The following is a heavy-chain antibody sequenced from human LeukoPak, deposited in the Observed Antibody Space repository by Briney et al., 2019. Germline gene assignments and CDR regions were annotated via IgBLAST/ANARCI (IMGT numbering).Heavy chain of an antibody. CDR1: GGSISSSSYY. CDR2: IYYSGST. D-gene: IGHD1-26*01. V-gene: IGHV4-39*07. CDR3: ARAAAAVGATQSPYFDY. J-gene: IGHJ4*02. Sequence: SETLSLTCTVSGGSISSSSYYWGWIRQPPGKGLEWIGSIYYSGSTYYNPSLKSQVTISVDTSKNQFSLKLSSVTAADTAVYYCARAAAAVGATQSPYFDYWGQGTLVTVSS.